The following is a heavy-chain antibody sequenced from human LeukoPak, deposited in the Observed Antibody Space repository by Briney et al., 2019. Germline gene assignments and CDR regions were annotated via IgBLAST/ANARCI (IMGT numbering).Heavy chain of an antibody. CDR2: ISGSGGST. D-gene: IGHD3-22*01. Sequence: GGSLRLSCAASGFTFSSYAMSWVRQAPGKGLEWVSAISGSGGSTYHADSVKGRFTISRDNSKNTLYLQMNSLRADDTAVYHCAKGSSYYDYWGQGTLVTVSS. CDR1: GFTFSSYA. CDR3: AKGSSYYDY. V-gene: IGHV3-23*01. J-gene: IGHJ4*02.